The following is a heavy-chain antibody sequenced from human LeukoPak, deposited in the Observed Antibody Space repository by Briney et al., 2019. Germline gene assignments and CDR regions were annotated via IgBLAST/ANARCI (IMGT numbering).Heavy chain of an antibody. D-gene: IGHD3-16*01. V-gene: IGHV3-48*01. CDR1: GFTFSSYS. J-gene: IGHJ1*01. Sequence: GGSLRLSCAASGFTFSSYSMNWVRQAPGKGLEWVSYISSSSSTIYYADSVKGRFTISRDNSKNTVSPQMNSLRGDDTAVYYCAKDDAWGRYKDWGQGTLVTVSS. CDR2: ISSSSSTI. CDR3: AKDDAWGRYKD.